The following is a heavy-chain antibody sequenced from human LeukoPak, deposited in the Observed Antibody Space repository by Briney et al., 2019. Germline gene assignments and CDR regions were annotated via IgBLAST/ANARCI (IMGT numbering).Heavy chain of an antibody. CDR3: TKDLRYYYTDNHSTMDEHDY. CDR1: GFTFSTYS. D-gene: IGHD2/OR15-2a*01. V-gene: IGHV3-21*01. CDR2: ITRSSYI. J-gene: IGHJ4*02. Sequence: GGSLRLSCAASGFTFSTYSMNWVRQAPGKGLEWVSSITRSSYIYYADSVKGRFTISRDNSKSTLSLQMNTLRAEDTALYYCTKDLRYYYTDNHSTMDEHDYWGQGTLVTVSS.